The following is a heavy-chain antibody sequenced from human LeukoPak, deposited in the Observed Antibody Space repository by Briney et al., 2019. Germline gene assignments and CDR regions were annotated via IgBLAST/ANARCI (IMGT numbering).Heavy chain of an antibody. Sequence: ASVKLSFKAAGFTFTNYYMHWLRQAPGHGLEWMGIINTSGTTTTYAHKFQGRGTITRDTSTSTVYMDLSSLRSEDTAVYYCARGASLAYCGGACHNALDYWGQGTLVTVSS. CDR3: ARGASLAYCGGACHNALDY. CDR2: INTSGTTT. D-gene: IGHD2-21*02. J-gene: IGHJ4*02. V-gene: IGHV1-46*01. CDR1: GFTFTNYY.